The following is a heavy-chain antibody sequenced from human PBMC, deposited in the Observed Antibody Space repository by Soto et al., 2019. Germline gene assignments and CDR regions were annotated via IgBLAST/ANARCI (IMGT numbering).Heavy chain of an antibody. CDR1: GFTVSSNY. CDR3: ARALGAQAAAGNYFDY. J-gene: IGHJ4*02. D-gene: IGHD6-13*01. Sequence: EVKLVESGGGLVQPGGSLRLSCAASGFTVSSNYMSWVRQAPGKGLEWVSVIYSGGSTYYADSVKGRFTISRDNSKNTLYLQMNSLRAEDTAVYYCARALGAQAAAGNYFDYWGQGTLVTVSS. CDR2: IYSGGST. V-gene: IGHV3-66*01.